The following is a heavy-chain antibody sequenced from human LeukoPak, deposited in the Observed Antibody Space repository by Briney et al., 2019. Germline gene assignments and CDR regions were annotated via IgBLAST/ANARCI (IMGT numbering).Heavy chain of an antibody. V-gene: IGHV4-4*09. CDR3: ARRNGSGSLNWFDP. J-gene: IGHJ5*02. CDR2: IYSSGMT. D-gene: IGHD3-10*01. CDR1: GASISGYH. Sequence: SETLSLTCTVSGASISGYHWSWIRQPPGKGLQWIAYIYSSGMTTYNPSLKSRVTMSVDTSNNQFSLKMSSVTAADTAVYYCARRNGSGSLNWFDPWGQGTLVTVSS.